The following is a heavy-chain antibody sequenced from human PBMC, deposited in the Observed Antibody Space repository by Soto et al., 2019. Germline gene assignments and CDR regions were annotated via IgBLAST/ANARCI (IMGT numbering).Heavy chain of an antibody. V-gene: IGHV6-1*01. CDR3: ARDSPGYGDYVLFDY. Sequence: PSQTLSFTCAISGDSVSSNSVAWNWIRQSPSRGLEWLGRTYYRSKWSNDYAVSVKSRITINPDTSKNQFSLQLDSVTPEDTAVYYCARDSPGYGDYVLFDYWGQGTRVTGSS. CDR1: GDSVSSNSVA. J-gene: IGHJ4*02. D-gene: IGHD4-17*01. CDR2: TYYRSKWSN.